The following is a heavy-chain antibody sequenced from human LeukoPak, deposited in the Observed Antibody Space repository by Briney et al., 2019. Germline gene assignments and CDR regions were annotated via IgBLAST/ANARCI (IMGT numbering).Heavy chain of an antibody. CDR3: ARGDPHADL. V-gene: IGHV3-48*03. CDR2: ITISGHTK. J-gene: IGHJ5*02. Sequence: GGSLRLSCAASGFYLNTYEMNWVRQAPGKGLEWIADITISGHTKNYADSVKGRFTISRDNAGTSLYLQMNSLRVEDTGVYYCARGDPHADLWGQGTLVTVSS. CDR1: GFYLNTYE.